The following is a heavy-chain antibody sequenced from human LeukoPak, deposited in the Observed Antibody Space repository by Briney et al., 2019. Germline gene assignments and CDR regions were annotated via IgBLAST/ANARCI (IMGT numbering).Heavy chain of an antibody. CDR1: GFTFSSYA. V-gene: IGHV3-30*04. D-gene: IGHD6-13*01. Sequence: GGSLRLSCAASGFTFSSYAMHWVRQAPGKGLEWVAVISYDGSNKYYAYSVKGRFTISRDNSKNTLYLQMNSLRAEDTAVYYCAREVFSSSWLPRDRAFDIWGQGTMVTVSS. J-gene: IGHJ3*02. CDR2: ISYDGSNK. CDR3: AREVFSSSWLPRDRAFDI.